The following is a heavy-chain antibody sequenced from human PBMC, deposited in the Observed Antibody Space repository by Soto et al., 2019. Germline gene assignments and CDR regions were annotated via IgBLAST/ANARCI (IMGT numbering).Heavy chain of an antibody. D-gene: IGHD2-15*01. CDR1: GYSFTSYW. CDR3: ARPSRYEDSDY. Sequence: GGSLRLSCKGSGYSFTSYWIGWVRQMPGKGLEWMGIIYPGDSDTRYSPSFQGQVTISADKSISTAYLQWSSLKASDTAMYYCARPSRYEDSDYWGQGTLVTVSS. J-gene: IGHJ4*02. CDR2: IYPGDSDT. V-gene: IGHV5-51*01.